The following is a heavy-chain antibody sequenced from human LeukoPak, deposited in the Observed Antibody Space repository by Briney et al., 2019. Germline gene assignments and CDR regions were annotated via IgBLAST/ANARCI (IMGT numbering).Heavy chain of an antibody. Sequence: SETLSLTCTVSGSSISSYYWSWIRQPPGKGLEWIGYIYYSGSTNYNPSLKSRVTISVDTSKNQFSLKLSSVTAADTAVYYCARHVMEGVRGVIIGTGDYYYGMDVWGQGTTVTVSS. V-gene: IGHV4-59*08. D-gene: IGHD3-10*01. CDR2: IYYSGST. J-gene: IGHJ6*02. CDR1: GSSISSYY. CDR3: ARHVMEGVRGVIIGTGDYYYGMDV.